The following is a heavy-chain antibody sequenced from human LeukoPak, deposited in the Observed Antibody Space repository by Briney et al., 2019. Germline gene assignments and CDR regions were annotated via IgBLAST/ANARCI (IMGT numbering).Heavy chain of an antibody. D-gene: IGHD4-17*01. J-gene: IGHJ6*02. CDR1: GFTFDDYA. V-gene: IGHV3-9*01. CDR2: ISWNSGSI. Sequence: GRSLRLSCAASGFTFDDYAMHWVRQAPGKGLEWVSGISWNSGSIGYADSVKGRFTISRDNAKNSLYLQMNSLRAEDAAVYYCARDLSDYYVARYYYYGMDVWGQGTTVTVSS. CDR3: ARDLSDYYVARYYYYGMDV.